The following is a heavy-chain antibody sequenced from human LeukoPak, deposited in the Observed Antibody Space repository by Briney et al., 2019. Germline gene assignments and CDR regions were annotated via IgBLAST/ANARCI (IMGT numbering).Heavy chain of an antibody. CDR1: GFSIYTYT. V-gene: IGHV3-23*01. Sequence: GSLRLSCDASGFSIYTYTMYWVRQAPGKGLEWVSAISGSGGTTYYADSVKGRFTISRDNSKNTLYLQMNSLRAEDTAVYYCAKDGGQVYAMFRDAFDIWGQGTMVTVSS. D-gene: IGHD2-8*01. CDR3: AKDGGQVYAMFRDAFDI. CDR2: ISGSGGTT. J-gene: IGHJ3*02.